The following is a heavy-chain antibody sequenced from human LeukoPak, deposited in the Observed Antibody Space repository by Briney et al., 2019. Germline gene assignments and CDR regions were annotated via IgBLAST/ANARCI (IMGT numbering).Heavy chain of an antibody. J-gene: IGHJ6*03. Sequence: PGGSLRLSCAASGFTFSSYSMNWVGQAPGKGLEWVSSISSSSSYIYYADSVKGRFTISRDNAKNSLYLQMNSLRAEDTAVYYCARDPQAAGPYYYYMDVWGKGTTVTVSS. V-gene: IGHV3-21*01. CDR1: GFTFSSYS. CDR3: ARDPQAAGPYYYYMDV. CDR2: ISSSSSYI.